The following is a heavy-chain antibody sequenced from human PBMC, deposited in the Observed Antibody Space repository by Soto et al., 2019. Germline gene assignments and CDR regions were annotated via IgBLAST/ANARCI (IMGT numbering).Heavy chain of an antibody. CDR2: IKQDGSEK. Sequence: GGSLRLSCAASVFIFGNFWMSWVRQAPGKGLEWVANIKQDGSEKYYADSVKGRFTISRDNAKNSLYLQMNSLRAEDTAVYYCARPLTAAGTGAYYWGQGTLVTVSS. CDR1: VFIFGNFW. V-gene: IGHV3-7*01. D-gene: IGHD6-13*01. CDR3: ARPLTAAGTGAYY. J-gene: IGHJ4*02.